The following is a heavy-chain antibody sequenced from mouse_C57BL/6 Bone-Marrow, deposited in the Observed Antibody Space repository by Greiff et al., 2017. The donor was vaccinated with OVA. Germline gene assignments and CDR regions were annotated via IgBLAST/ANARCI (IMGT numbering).Heavy chain of an antibody. D-gene: IGHD1-1*01. CDR1: GFSLSTFGMG. Sequence: QVTLKVSGPGILQPSQTLSLTCSFPGFSLSTFGMGVGWIRQPSGKGLEWLALIWWDDDKYYNPALKSRLTIAKDTAKNQVFLKIANVDTADTATYSSARIESYGSGYRFAYWGQGTLVTVSA. CDR2: IWWDDDK. CDR3: ARIESYGSGYRFAY. V-gene: IGHV8-8*01. J-gene: IGHJ3*01.